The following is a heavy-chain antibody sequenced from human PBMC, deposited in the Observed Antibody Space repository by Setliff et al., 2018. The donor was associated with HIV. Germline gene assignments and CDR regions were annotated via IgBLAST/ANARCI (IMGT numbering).Heavy chain of an antibody. D-gene: IGHD5-18*01. CDR3: VKDYVARRSYTYGYDY. CDR2: ISYDGSNK. Sequence: GGSLRLSCAASGFTFSSYAMHWVRQAPGKGLEWVAVISYDGSNKYYADSVKGRFTISRDNSKNTVHLQMNSLRGEDTAMYYCVKDYVARRSYTYGYDYWGQGTLVTVSS. CDR1: GFTFSSYA. J-gene: IGHJ4*02. V-gene: IGHV3-30*04.